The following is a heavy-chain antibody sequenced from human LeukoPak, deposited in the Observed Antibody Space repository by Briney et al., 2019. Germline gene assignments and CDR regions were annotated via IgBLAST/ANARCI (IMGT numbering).Heavy chain of an antibody. J-gene: IGHJ4*02. CDR3: ARRGAIKGYFDY. V-gene: IGHV1-18*01. CDR2: ISAYSGNT. Sequence: ASVKVSCKASGYTFTSYGISWVRQAPGQGLEWMGWISAYSGNTNYAQKLQGRVTMTRDTSISTAYMELSRLRSDDTAVYYCARRGAIKGYFDYWGQGTLVTVSS. D-gene: IGHD2-21*01. CDR1: GYTFTSYG.